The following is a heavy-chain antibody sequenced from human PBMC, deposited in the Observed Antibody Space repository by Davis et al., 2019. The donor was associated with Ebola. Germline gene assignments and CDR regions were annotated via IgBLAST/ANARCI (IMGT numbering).Heavy chain of an antibody. D-gene: IGHD3-9*01. Sequence: PGGSLRLSCAASGFTVSSNYMSWVRQAPGKGLEWVSVIFGGGSTYYAESVKGRFTIFRDNSKNTVHLQMNSLRAEDTAVYYCARASDILAGHDAFDIWGQGTMVTVSS. CDR2: IFGGGST. CDR3: ARASDILAGHDAFDI. V-gene: IGHV3-66*02. J-gene: IGHJ3*02. CDR1: GFTVSSNY.